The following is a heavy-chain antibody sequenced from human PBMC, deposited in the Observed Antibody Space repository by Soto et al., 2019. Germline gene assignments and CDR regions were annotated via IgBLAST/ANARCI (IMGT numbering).Heavy chain of an antibody. J-gene: IGHJ4*02. CDR2: FDPEDGET. V-gene: IGHV1-24*01. CDR1: GYTLTELS. D-gene: IGHD3-3*01. CDR3: ATHPRGFLEWLLPNFDY. Sequence: ASVKVSCKVSGYTLTELSMHWVRQAHGKGLEWMGGFDPEDGETIYAQKFQGRVTMTEDTSTDTAYMELSSLRSEDTAVYYCATHPRGFLEWLLPNFDYWGQGTLVTVSS.